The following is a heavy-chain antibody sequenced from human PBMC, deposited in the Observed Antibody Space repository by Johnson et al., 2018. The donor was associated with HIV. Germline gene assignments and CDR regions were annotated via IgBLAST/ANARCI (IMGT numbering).Heavy chain of an antibody. J-gene: IGHJ3*02. CDR1: GFTFSSYA. CDR3: AKPVRQWLVRNDAFDI. Sequence: VQLVESGGGLVQPGGSLRLSCAASGFTFSSYAMSWVRQAPGKGLEWVSAISGSGGSTYYADSVKGRFTISRDNSKNTLYLQMNSLRAEDTAVYYCAKPVRQWLVRNDAFDIWGQGTMVTVSS. CDR2: ISGSGGST. D-gene: IGHD6-19*01. V-gene: IGHV3-23*04.